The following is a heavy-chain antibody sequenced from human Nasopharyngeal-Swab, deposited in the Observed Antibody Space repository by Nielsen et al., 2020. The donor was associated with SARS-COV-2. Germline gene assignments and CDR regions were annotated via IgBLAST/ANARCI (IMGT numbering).Heavy chain of an antibody. V-gene: IGHV4-59*01. Sequence: GSLRLSCTVSGGSISSYYWSWIRQPPGKGLEWIGYIYYSGSTNYNPSLKSRVTISVDTSKNQFSLKLSSVTAADTAVYYCARGYDSSGYYDYYYYYYYMDVWGKGTTVTVSS. D-gene: IGHD3-22*01. CDR3: ARGYDSSGYYDYYYYYYYMDV. J-gene: IGHJ6*03. CDR1: GGSISSYY. CDR2: IYYSGST.